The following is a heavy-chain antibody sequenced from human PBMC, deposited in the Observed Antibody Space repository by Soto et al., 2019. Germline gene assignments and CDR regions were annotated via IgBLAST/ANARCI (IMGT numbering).Heavy chain of an antibody. J-gene: IGHJ4*02. CDR3: ARDYSGSYYPVYYFDD. CDR2: IYYSGST. Sequence: QVQLQESGPGLVKPSQTLSLTCTVSGGSISSGGYSWSWIRQHPGKGLEWIGYIYYSGSTYYNPSLRILVNVAVDTSKNKNALKLSSITAEDTAVYYCARDYSGSYYPVYYFDDWGQGTLVTVSS. V-gene: IGHV4-31*01. CDR1: GGSISSGGYS. D-gene: IGHD1-26*01.